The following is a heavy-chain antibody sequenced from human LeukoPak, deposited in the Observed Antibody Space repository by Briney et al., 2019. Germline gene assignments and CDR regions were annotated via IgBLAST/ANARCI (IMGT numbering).Heavy chain of an antibody. CDR2: IYYSGST. Sequence: SETLSLTCIVSGGSISSSSYYWGWIRQPPGKGLEWIGSIYYSGSTYYNPSLKSRVTISVDTSKNQFSLKLSSVTAADTAVYYCASIISYFSRDDYWGQGTLVTVSS. CDR1: GGSISSSSYY. D-gene: IGHD2/OR15-2a*01. J-gene: IGHJ4*02. CDR3: ASIISYFSRDDY. V-gene: IGHV4-39*07.